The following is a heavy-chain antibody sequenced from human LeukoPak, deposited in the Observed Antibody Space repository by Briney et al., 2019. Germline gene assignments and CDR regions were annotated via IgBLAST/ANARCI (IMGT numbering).Heavy chain of an antibody. CDR2: IKSKTDGGTT. J-gene: IGHJ3*02. D-gene: IGHD3-3*01. CDR3: TTSGTYYDFWSGYPGAFDI. Sequence: GGSLRLSCAASGFTYSNAWMSWVRQAPGEGLEWVGRIKSKTDGGTTDYAAPVKGRFTISRDDSKNTLYLQMNSLKTEDTAVHYCTTSGTYYDFWSGYPGAFDIWGQGTMVTVSS. CDR1: GFTYSNAW. V-gene: IGHV3-15*01.